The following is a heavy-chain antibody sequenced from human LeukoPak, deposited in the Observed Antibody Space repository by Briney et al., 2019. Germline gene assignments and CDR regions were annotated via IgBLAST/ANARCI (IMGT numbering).Heavy chain of an antibody. V-gene: IGHV4-4*07. CDR1: GGSFSSYY. Sequence: SETLSLTCTVSGGSFSSYYLSWIRQPAGKGLEWIGRIYGTVTTYNPSLVGRVTLSVDTSNNHFSLKLRSVTAADTAIYYCARDSGTTGEVKFDPWGQGTLVTVSS. CDR2: IYGTVT. CDR3: ARDSGTTGEVKFDP. D-gene: IGHD3-10*01. J-gene: IGHJ5*02.